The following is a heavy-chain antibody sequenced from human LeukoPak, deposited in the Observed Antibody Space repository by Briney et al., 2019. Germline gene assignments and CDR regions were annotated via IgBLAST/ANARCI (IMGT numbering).Heavy chain of an antibody. CDR3: AREGILWFGELFGSDY. CDR2: ISSSSSTI. D-gene: IGHD3-10*01. J-gene: IGHJ4*02. V-gene: IGHV3-48*02. Sequence: SGGSLRLSCAASGFTFSSYSMNWVRQAPGKGLEWVSYISSSSSTIYYADSVKGRFTISRDNAKNSLYLQMNSLRDEDTAVYYCAREGILWFGELFGSDYWGQGTLVTVSS. CDR1: GFTFSSYS.